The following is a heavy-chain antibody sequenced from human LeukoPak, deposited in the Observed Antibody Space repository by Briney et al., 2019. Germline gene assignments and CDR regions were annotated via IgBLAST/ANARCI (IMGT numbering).Heavy chain of an antibody. CDR1: GYTFTGYY. D-gene: IGHD1-26*01. Sequence: ASVKVSCKASGYTFTGYYMHWVRQAPGQGLEWMGWINANSGDTNYAQKFQGRVTMTRDTSINTAYMELSGLSFDDTAVYYCARGGGRYSVDYWGQGTLVIVSS. CDR2: INANSGDT. J-gene: IGHJ4*02. V-gene: IGHV1-2*02. CDR3: ARGGGRYSVDY.